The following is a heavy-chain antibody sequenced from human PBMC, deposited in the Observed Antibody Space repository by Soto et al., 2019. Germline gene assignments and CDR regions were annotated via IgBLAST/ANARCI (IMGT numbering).Heavy chain of an antibody. CDR3: ARDPRVDTAMAQHFDY. CDR1: GFTFVTYA. Sequence: PGGSLRLSCEASGFTFVTYALSWVRQAPGKGLEWVSSISSSSSYIYYADSVKGRFTISRDNAKNSLYLQMNSLRAEDTAVYYCARDPRVDTAMAQHFDYWGQGTLVT. J-gene: IGHJ4*02. V-gene: IGHV3-21*01. D-gene: IGHD5-18*01. CDR2: ISSSSSYI.